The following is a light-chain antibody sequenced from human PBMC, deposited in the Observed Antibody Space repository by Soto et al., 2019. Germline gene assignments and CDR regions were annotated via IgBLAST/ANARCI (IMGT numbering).Light chain of an antibody. J-gene: IGKJ4*01. CDR1: QSITTF. CDR2: DAS. CDR3: QQYSTYPFT. V-gene: IGKV1-5*01. Sequence: DIQMTQSPSTLSASIGDRVTITCRASQSITTFLAWYQQKPGKAPQILIYDASKLEPGVPSRLSGGGSGTEFTLTISSLQPDDFATYYCQQYSTYPFTFGGASK.